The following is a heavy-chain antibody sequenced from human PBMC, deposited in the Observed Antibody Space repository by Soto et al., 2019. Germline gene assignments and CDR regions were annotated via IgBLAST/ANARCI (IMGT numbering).Heavy chain of an antibody. Sequence: SETLSLTCAVSSVSINTGGYSWNWIRQSPGKALEWMGHIYQSGSTYYKPSLKGRITISLDMSNNDFSLEVTSVTPADTAVYFCAGGDYNDYFDFWGQGALVTVSS. CDR3: AGGDYNDYFDF. CDR2: IYQSGST. V-gene: IGHV4-30-2*06. J-gene: IGHJ4*02. D-gene: IGHD4-4*01. CDR1: SVSINTGGYS.